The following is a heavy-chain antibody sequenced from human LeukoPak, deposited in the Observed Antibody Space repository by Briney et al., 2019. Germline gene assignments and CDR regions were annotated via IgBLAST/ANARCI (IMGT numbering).Heavy chain of an antibody. J-gene: IGHJ4*02. V-gene: IGHV3-48*01. D-gene: IGHD6-19*01. Sequence: GGSLRLSCAASGFTFSSYSMNWVRQAPGKGLEWVSYISSGSSTIYYADSVKGRFSISRDNAKNSLHLQMNSLRAEDTAVYYCARGTVAGKAPYWGQGTLVTVSS. CDR1: GFTFSSYS. CDR2: ISSGSSTI. CDR3: ARGTVAGKAPY.